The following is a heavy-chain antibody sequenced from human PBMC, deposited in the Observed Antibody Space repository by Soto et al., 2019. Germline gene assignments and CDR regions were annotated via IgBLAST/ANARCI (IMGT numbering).Heavy chain of an antibody. CDR2: INPNSGGT. J-gene: IGHJ6*02. CDR1: GYTFTGYY. V-gene: IGHV1-2*02. Sequence: ASVKVSCKASGYTFTGYYIHWVRQAPGRGLEWMGWINPNSGGTNYAQKFQGRVTMTRDTSISTAYMELSSLRSDDTAVYYCARPTGYQLPPMDVWGQGTTVTVSS. CDR3: ARPTGYQLPPMDV. D-gene: IGHD2-2*01.